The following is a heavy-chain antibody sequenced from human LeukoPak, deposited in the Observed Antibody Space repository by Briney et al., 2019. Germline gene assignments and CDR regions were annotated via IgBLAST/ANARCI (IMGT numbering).Heavy chain of an antibody. CDR1: GYTLTELS. CDR3: AITPTELDTGGFDY. V-gene: IGHV1-24*01. Sequence: GASVKVSCKVSGYTLTELSMHWVRQAPGKGLEWMGGFDPEDGETIYAQKFQGRVTMTEDTSTDTAYMELSSLRSEDTAVYYCAITPTELDTGGFDYWGQRTLVTVSS. D-gene: IGHD6-13*01. CDR2: FDPEDGET. J-gene: IGHJ4*02.